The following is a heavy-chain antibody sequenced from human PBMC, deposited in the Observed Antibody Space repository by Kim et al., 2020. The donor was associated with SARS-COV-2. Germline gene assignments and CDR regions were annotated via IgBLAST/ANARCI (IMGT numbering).Heavy chain of an antibody. CDR2: IKSKTDGGTT. V-gene: IGHV3-15*01. CDR3: HWGSSIDY. J-gene: IGHJ4*02. D-gene: IGHD3-16*01. CDR1: GFTFSNAW. Sequence: GGSLRLSCAASGFTFSNAWMTWVRQAPGKGLEWAGRIKSKTDGGTTDYAAPVKGRFTISRDDSRNTLYLQINSLKTEDTAVYYCHWGSSIDYWGQGTLVTVSS.